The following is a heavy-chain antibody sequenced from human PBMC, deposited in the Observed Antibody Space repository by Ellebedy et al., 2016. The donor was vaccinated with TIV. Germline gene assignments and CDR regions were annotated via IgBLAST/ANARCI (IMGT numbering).Heavy chain of an antibody. D-gene: IGHD7-27*01. CDR3: ARDPLGPNWFDP. CDR1: VYSFTSFE. Sequence: ASVNVSCXASVYSFTSFEINWVRQATGQGLEYVGWMDPRNGNTGYAPKFRDRVTMTMNTSISTAYMELRGLASEDTAVYYCARDPLGPNWFDPWGQGTLVTVSS. CDR2: MDPRNGNT. V-gene: IGHV1-8*01. J-gene: IGHJ5*02.